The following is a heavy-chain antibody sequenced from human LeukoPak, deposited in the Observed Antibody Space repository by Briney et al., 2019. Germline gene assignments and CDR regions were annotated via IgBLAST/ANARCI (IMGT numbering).Heavy chain of an antibody. CDR1: GYTFTSYA. V-gene: IGHV1-3*01. CDR2: INAGNGST. Sequence: GASVKVSCKASGYTFTSYAMHWVRQAPGQRLEWMGWINAGNGSTKYSQKFQGRVTITRDTSASTAYMELSSLRSEDTAVYYCARQYYDTWEDAFDIWGQGTMVTVSS. D-gene: IGHD3-22*01. J-gene: IGHJ3*02. CDR3: ARQYYDTWEDAFDI.